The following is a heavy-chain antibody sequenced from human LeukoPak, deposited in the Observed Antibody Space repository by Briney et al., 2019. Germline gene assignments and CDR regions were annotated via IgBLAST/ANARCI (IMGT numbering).Heavy chain of an antibody. CDR2: IYHSGST. D-gene: IGHD4-23*01. V-gene: IGHV4-30-2*01. CDR1: GGSISSGGYY. Sequence: SQTLSLTCTVSGGSISSGGYYWSWIRQPPGKGLEWIGYIYHSGSTYYNPSLKSRVTISVDRSKNQFSLKLSSVTTADTAVYYCASDLGNSYFDYWGQGTLVTVSS. CDR3: ASDLGNSYFDY. J-gene: IGHJ4*02.